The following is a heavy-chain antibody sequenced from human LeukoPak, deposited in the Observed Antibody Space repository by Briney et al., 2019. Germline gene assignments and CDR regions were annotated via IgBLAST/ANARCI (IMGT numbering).Heavy chain of an antibody. CDR1: GYTFTSYA. CDR3: AREKGTTIFGVVLRVNYGMDV. V-gene: IGHV1-3*01. CDR2: INAGNGNT. Sequence: GASVKVSCKASGYTFTSYAMHWVRQAPGQRLEWMGWINAGNGNTKYSQKFQGRVTITRDTSAGTAYMELSSLRSEGTAVYYCAREKGTTIFGVVLRVNYGMDVWGQGTTVTVSS. D-gene: IGHD3-3*01. J-gene: IGHJ6*02.